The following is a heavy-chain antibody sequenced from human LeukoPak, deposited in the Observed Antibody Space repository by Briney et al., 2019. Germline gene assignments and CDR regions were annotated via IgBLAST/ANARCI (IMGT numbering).Heavy chain of an antibody. D-gene: IGHD3-22*01. CDR3: AKHSHDGSAPYYEVQLDY. CDR2: ISRSGVAT. J-gene: IGHJ4*02. Sequence: PGGSLRLSCAASEFSVGSNYMTWVRQAPGKGLEWVSTISRSGVATYYANSVKGRFTISRDNSKNTVYVQMNSLRAEDTAIYYCAKHSHDGSAPYYEVQLDYWGQGTLVTVSS. CDR1: EFSVGSNY. V-gene: IGHV3-23*01.